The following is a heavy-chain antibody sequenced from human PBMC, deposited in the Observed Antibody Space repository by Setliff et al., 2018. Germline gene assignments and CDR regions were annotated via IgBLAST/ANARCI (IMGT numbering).Heavy chain of an antibody. V-gene: IGHV3-66*01. CDR1: GFTVSSNS. Sequence: SLRLSCAASGFTVSSNSISWVRQAPGKGPEWVSVIHRGVSHYADSVTGRFTISRDNSKNTLYLQMSSLRAEDTAVYYCARGGVTNYYDSSGIPDAFDIWGQGTMVTVSS. D-gene: IGHD3-22*01. J-gene: IGHJ3*02. CDR2: IHRGVS. CDR3: ARGGVTNYYDSSGIPDAFDI.